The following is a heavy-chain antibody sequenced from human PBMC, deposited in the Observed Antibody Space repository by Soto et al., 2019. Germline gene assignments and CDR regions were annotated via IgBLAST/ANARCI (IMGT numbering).Heavy chain of an antibody. Sequence: ASVKVSCKTSGYSFSDYAMHWLRQAPGQGPEWMGWINPNSGGTNYAQKFQGWVTMTRDASISTAYMELSRLRSDDTAVYYCARDTGYYFDYWGQGTLVTVSS. D-gene: IGHD4-4*01. CDR1: GYSFSDYA. CDR3: ARDTGYYFDY. CDR2: INPNSGGT. J-gene: IGHJ4*02. V-gene: IGHV1-2*04.